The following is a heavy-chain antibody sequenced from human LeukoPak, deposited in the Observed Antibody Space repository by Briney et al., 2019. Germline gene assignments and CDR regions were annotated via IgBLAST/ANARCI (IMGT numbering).Heavy chain of an antibody. V-gene: IGHV3-49*04. CDR2: IRSKAYGGTT. D-gene: IGHD3-10*01. CDR3: TRGWFGEFPPDY. Sequence: TGGSLRLSCTASGFTFGDYAMSWVRQAPGKGLEWVGFIRSKAYGGTTEYAASVKGRFTISRDDSKSIAYLQMNSLKTEDTAMYYCTRGWFGEFPPDYWGQGTLVTVSS. CDR1: GFTFGDYA. J-gene: IGHJ4*02.